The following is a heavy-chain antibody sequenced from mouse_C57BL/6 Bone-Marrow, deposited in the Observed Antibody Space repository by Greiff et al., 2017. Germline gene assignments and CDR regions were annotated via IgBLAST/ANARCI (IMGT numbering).Heavy chain of an antibody. CDR3: ARKEAYYDYGRDYFDY. V-gene: IGHV1-18*01. D-gene: IGHD2-4*01. Sequence: EVKLQESGPELVKPGASVKIPCKASGYTFTDYNMDWVKQSHGKSLEWIGDINPNNGGTIYNQKFKGKATLTVDKSSSTAYMELRSLTSEDTAVYYCARKEAYYDYGRDYFDYWGQGTTLTVSS. CDR1: GYTFTDYN. J-gene: IGHJ2*01. CDR2: INPNNGGT.